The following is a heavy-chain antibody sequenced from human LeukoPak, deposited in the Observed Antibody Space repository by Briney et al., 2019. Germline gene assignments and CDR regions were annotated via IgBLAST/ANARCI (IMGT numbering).Heavy chain of an antibody. D-gene: IGHD3-10*01. J-gene: IGHJ6*03. CDR3: ARGAVRGYIYYMDV. V-gene: IGHV1-2*02. CDR1: GYTFTGYY. CDR2: INPNSGGT. Sequence: ASVKVSCKASGYTFTGYYMHWVRQAPGQGLEWMGWINPNSGGTNYAQKFQGRVTMTRDTSISTAYMELSRLRSDDTAVYYCARGAVRGYIYYMDVWGKGTTVTISS.